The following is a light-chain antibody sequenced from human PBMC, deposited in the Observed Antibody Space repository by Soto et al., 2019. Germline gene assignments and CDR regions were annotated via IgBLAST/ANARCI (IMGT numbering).Light chain of an antibody. CDR2: RNN. CDR3: AAWDDSLSGPV. CDR1: SSNIGSNY. J-gene: IGLJ3*02. Sequence: QLVLTQPPSASGTPGQRVTISCSGSSSNIGSNYVFWYQQLPGTAPTLLIYRNNQRPSGVPDRFSGSKSGTSASLAISGLRSEDDADYYCAAWDDSLSGPVFGGGTKLTVL. V-gene: IGLV1-47*01.